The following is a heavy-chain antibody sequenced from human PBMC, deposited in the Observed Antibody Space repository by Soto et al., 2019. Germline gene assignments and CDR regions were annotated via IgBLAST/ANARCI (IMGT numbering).Heavy chain of an antibody. J-gene: IGHJ5*02. V-gene: IGHV4-39*01. CDR2: IYYSGST. D-gene: IGHD6-13*01. CDR1: GGSISSSSYY. Sequence: QLQLQESGPGLVKPSETLSLTCTVSGGSISSSSYYWGWIRQPPGKGLEWIGSIYYSGSTYYNPSLKSRVTISVDTSKNQFSLKLSSVTAADTAVYYCARQTLSSSSWLSTPWEVNWFDPWGQGTLVTVSS. CDR3: ARQTLSSSSWLSTPWEVNWFDP.